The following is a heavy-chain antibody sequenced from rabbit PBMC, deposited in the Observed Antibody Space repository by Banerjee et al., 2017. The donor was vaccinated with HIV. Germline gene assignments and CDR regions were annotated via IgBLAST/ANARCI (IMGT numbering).Heavy chain of an antibody. Sequence: QEQLEESGGDLVKPGASLTLTCTASGFSFSSSGYMCWVRQAPGKGLEWIACIYAGSSGSTYYASWAKGRFTISKTSSTTVTLQMTSLTAADTATYFCARDRGYSGVAGYGVGTDLWGPGTLVTVS. CDR1: GFSFSSSGY. J-gene: IGHJ4*01. D-gene: IGHD7-1*01. CDR3: ARDRGYSGVAGYGVGTDL. CDR2: IYAGSSGST. V-gene: IGHV1S45*01.